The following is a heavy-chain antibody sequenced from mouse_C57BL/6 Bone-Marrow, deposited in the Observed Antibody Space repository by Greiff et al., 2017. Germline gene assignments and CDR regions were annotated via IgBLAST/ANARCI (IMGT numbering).Heavy chain of an antibody. D-gene: IGHD1-1*01. CDR1: GYAFSSSW. Sequence: VQLQQSGPELVKPGASVKISCKASGYAFSSSWMNWVKQRPGKGLEWIGRIYPGDGDTNYNGKFKGKATLTADKSSSTAYMQLSSLTSEDSAVYFCATYYYGSSYNFDYWGQGTTLTVSS. V-gene: IGHV1-82*01. CDR3: ATYYYGSSYNFDY. CDR2: IYPGDGDT. J-gene: IGHJ2*01.